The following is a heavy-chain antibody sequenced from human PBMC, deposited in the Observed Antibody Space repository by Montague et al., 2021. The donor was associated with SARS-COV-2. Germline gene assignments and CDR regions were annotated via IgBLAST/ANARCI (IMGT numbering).Heavy chain of an antibody. D-gene: IGHD4-11*01. CDR2: IYHSGST. J-gene: IGHJ6*02. Sequence: SETLSLTCTVSGGSISTSPYFWGWIRQPPGKGLEWIGSIYHSGSTYYNPSLKSRVTISVDTSKNQFSLKLSSVTAADTAVYYCAVNSNYYYYGMDVWGQGTTVTVSS. CDR1: GGSISTSPYF. V-gene: IGHV4-39*07. CDR3: AVNSNYYYYGMDV.